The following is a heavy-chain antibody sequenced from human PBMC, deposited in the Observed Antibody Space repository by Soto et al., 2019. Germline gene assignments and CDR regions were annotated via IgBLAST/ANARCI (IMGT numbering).Heavy chain of an antibody. CDR3: ARDTAGDTAMVTYFDY. D-gene: IGHD5-18*01. J-gene: IGHJ4*02. V-gene: IGHV3-48*02. CDR2: ISSSSSTI. CDR1: GFTFSSYS. Sequence: GGSLRLSCAASGFTFSSYSMNWVRQAPGKGLEWVSYISSSSSTIYYADSVKGRFTISRDNAKNSLYLQMNSLRDEDTAVYYCARDTAGDTAMVTYFDYWGQGTLVTVSS.